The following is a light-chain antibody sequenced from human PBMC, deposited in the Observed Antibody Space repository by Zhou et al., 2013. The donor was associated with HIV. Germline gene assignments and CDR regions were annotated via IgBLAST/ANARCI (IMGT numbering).Light chain of an antibody. Sequence: DIQMTQSPSSVSASVGDRVTISCRASQDINNWLAWYQQKPGKAPKLLIQKASALENGVPLRFSAFKSGTEFTLTISSLQPDDFATYYCQQYNSYWTFGQGTKVEIK. CDR1: QDINNW. J-gene: IGKJ1*01. CDR3: QQYNSYWT. V-gene: IGKV1-5*03. CDR2: KAS.